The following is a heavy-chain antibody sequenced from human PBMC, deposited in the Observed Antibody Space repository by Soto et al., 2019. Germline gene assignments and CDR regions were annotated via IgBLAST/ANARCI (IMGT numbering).Heavy chain of an antibody. Sequence: PGGSLRLSCAASGFTFSSYSMNWVRQAPGKGLEWVSYISSSSSTIYYADSVKGRFTISRDNAKNSLYLQMNSLRAEDTAVYYCARVLEDIVATIEEYYFDYWGQGTLVTVSS. CDR3: ARVLEDIVATIEEYYFDY. D-gene: IGHD5-12*01. J-gene: IGHJ4*02. V-gene: IGHV3-48*01. CDR2: ISSSSSTI. CDR1: GFTFSSYS.